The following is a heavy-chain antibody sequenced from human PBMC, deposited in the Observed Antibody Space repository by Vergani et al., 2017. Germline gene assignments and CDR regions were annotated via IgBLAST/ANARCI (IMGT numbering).Heavy chain of an antibody. D-gene: IGHD1-26*01. CDR3: AGGGGGATPPVDAFDI. J-gene: IGHJ3*02. V-gene: IGHV4-31*01. Sequence: QVQLQESGPGLVKPSQTLSLTCTVSGGSISSGGYYWSWIRQHPGKGLVWIGYIYYSGSTYYNPSLKSLVTISVDTSNNQFSLKLSSVTAADTAVYYCAGGGGGATPPVDAFDIWGQGTMVTVSS. CDR1: GGSISSGGYY. CDR2: IYYSGST.